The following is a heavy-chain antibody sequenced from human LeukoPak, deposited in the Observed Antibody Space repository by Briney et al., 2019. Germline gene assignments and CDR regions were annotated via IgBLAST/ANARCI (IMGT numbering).Heavy chain of an antibody. V-gene: IGHV4-59*01. CDR2: IYYSGST. CDR3: ASHSSSSY. D-gene: IGHD6-6*01. J-gene: IGHJ4*02. Sequence: SETLSLTCTVSGGSISSYYWSWMRQPPGKGLEWIGYIYYSGSTNYNPSLKSRVTISVDTSKNQFSLKLSSVTAADTAVYYCASHSSSSYWGQGTLVTVSS. CDR1: GGSISSYY.